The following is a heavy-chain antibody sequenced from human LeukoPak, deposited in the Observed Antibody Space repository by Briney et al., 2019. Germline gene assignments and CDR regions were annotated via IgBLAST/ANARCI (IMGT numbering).Heavy chain of an antibody. CDR3: ARSQYYDILTGRSDYYGMDV. D-gene: IGHD3-9*01. CDR1: GYTFTKYL. J-gene: IGHJ6*02. CDR2: VNPQDDIT. V-gene: IGHV1-46*01. Sequence: VASVKVSCQPSGYTFTKYLIHWVGPAPGKGLAWMGTVNPQDDITNYAQRFQGRITLTEDTSTSTVYMELSSLTSEDTAVYYCARSQYYDILTGRSDYYGMDVWGQGTTVTVSS.